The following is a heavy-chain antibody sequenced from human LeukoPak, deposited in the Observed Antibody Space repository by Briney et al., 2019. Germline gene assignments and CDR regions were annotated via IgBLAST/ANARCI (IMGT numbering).Heavy chain of an antibody. D-gene: IGHD3-22*01. CDR1: GFTFSIYA. Sequence: PGGSLRLSCAASGFTFSIYAMSWVRQGTGKGLEWVSSTSSGGELTFYADSVKGRFTISRDNSKNTLYLQMNSLRTEDPAVYYCAKDRPNYYHDNGHYYRRGGDCWGQGTLVTVSS. J-gene: IGHJ4*02. CDR3: AKDRPNYYHDNGHYYRRGGDC. V-gene: IGHV3-23*01. CDR2: TSSGGELT.